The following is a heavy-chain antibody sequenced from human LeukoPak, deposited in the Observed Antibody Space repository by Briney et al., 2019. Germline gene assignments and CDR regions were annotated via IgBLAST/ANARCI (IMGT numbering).Heavy chain of an antibody. D-gene: IGHD3/OR15-3a*01. V-gene: IGHV3-48*03. CDR1: GXXXXXYE. Sequence: SGXXXXXYEMNWIRQAPGKGLEWVSYISGSSTTTYYADSVKGRSTISRXNXKSTLYLKLNRLRAEDTAVYYCVREWRSLGHWGQGTLVTVSS. J-gene: IGHJ4*02. CDR2: ISGSSTTT. CDR3: VREWRSLGH.